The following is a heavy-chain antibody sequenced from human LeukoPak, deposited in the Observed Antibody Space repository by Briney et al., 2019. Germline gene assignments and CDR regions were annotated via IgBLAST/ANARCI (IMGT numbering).Heavy chain of an antibody. Sequence: ASVKVSCKASGYTFTGYYINWVRQAPGQGLEWMGRINPNTGGTDYAQKFQGRVTMRRDKSISTAYMELSRLTSEDTAVYYCAKVPPSITSAGNCLGPWGQGALVTVSS. D-gene: IGHD6-13*01. J-gene: IGHJ5*02. CDR2: INPNTGGT. CDR3: AKVPPSITSAGNCLGP. V-gene: IGHV1-2*06. CDR1: GYTFTGYY.